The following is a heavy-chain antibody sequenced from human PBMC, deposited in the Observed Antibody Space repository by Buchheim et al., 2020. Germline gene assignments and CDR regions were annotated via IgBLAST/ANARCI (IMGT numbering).Heavy chain of an antibody. CDR2: IKEDGSER. Sequence: EVQLVESGGDLVQPGGSLRLSCAASGFTFSTQWMSWVRQAPGKGLEWVANIKEDGSERNYVDSVKGRFTNSRDNAKNSLYLQMNILRAEDTAVYYCAFGGTGVFEFWGQGTL. J-gene: IGHJ4*02. CDR1: GFTFSTQW. V-gene: IGHV3-7*01. CDR3: AFGGTGVFEF. D-gene: IGHD3-16*01.